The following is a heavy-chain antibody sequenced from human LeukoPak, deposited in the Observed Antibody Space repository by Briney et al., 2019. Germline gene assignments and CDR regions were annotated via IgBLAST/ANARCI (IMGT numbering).Heavy chain of an antibody. D-gene: IGHD6-13*01. V-gene: IGHV3-21*01. CDR1: GFTFDDYG. CDR3: AKRGGGVSNTWYMNNWFDP. CDR2: ISTSSSYI. J-gene: IGHJ5*02. Sequence: GGSLRLSCAASGFTFDDYGMSWVRQAPGKGLEWVSFISTSSSYIYYADSVKGRFTISRDNSKNTLYLQMNSLRAEDTAVYYCAKRGGGVSNTWYMNNWFDPWGQGTLVTVSS.